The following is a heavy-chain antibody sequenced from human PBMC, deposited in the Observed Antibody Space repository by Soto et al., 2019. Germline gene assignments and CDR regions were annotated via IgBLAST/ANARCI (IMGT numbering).Heavy chain of an antibody. J-gene: IGHJ4*02. CDR3: ARDRNPFVGSSGYHPNY. Sequence: QVQLVESGGGVVQPGRSLRLSCAASGFTFSSYAMHWVRQAPGKGLEWVAVISYDGSNKYYADSVKGRFTISRDNSKNTLYLQMISLRAEDTAVYYWARDRNPFVGSSGYHPNYWGQGTLVTVSS. CDR2: ISYDGSNK. CDR1: GFTFSSYA. D-gene: IGHD3-22*01. V-gene: IGHV3-30-3*01.